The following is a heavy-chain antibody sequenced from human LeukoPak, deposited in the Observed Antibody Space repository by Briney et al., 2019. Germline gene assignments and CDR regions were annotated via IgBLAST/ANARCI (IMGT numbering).Heavy chain of an antibody. CDR2: INHSGSI. CDR1: GGSFSGYY. Sequence: SETLSLTCAVFGGSFSGYYWSWIRQPPGKGLEWIGEINHSGSINYNSSLKSRVTISVDTSKNQFSLKLSSVTAADTAVYYCARGRYSYGYDVDNNWFDPWGQGTLVTVSS. J-gene: IGHJ5*02. D-gene: IGHD5-18*01. V-gene: IGHV4-34*01. CDR3: ARGRYSYGYDVDNNWFDP.